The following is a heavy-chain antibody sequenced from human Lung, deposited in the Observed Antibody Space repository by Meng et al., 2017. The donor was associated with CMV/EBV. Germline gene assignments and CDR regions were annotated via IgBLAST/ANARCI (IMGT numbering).Heavy chain of an antibody. J-gene: IGHJ4*02. CDR2: INSDGSFT. Sequence: EVYLVESXXGLVQXGGSLRLSCEGSGFTVSSHWMHWARQVPGKGLVWVSRINSDGSFTSYADSVKGRFTISRDNAKNTLYLHMHTLRVDDSAVYYCGRDLTGERDQWGQGTLVTVSS. CDR1: GFTVSSHW. V-gene: IGHV3-74*03. D-gene: IGHD7-27*01. CDR3: GRDLTGERDQ.